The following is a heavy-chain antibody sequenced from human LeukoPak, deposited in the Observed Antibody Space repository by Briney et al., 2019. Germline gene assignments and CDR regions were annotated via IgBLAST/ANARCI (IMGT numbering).Heavy chain of an antibody. CDR2: ISSSSTYI. D-gene: IGHD1-14*01. CDR3: ARGTSSAFDL. CDR1: GFTFSNYA. V-gene: IGHV3-21*01. Sequence: GGSLRLSCAASGFTFSNYAMNWVRQAPGKGLEWVSSISSSSTYIYYADSLKGRFTISRDNAKNSLFLQMNTLRAEDTAVYYCARGTSSAFDLWGQGTVVTVSS. J-gene: IGHJ3*01.